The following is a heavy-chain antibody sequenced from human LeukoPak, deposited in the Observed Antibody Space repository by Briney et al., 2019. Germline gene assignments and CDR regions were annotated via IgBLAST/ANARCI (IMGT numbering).Heavy chain of an antibody. J-gene: IGHJ4*02. CDR1: GFTFSSYG. Sequence: PGRSLRLSCAASGFTFSSYGMHWVRQAPGKGLEWVSVIYSGSGGSTYYADSVKGRFTISRDNSKNTLYLQMNSLRAEDTAIYYCARTSSGWYYFDYWGQGTLVTVSS. D-gene: IGHD6-19*01. V-gene: IGHV3-NL1*01. CDR2: IYSGSGGST. CDR3: ARTSSGWYYFDY.